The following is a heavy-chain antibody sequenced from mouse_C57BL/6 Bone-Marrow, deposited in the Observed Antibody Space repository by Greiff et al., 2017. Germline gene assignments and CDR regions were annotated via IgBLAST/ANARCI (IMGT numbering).Heavy chain of an antibody. J-gene: IGHJ4*01. V-gene: IGHV1-31*01. CDR1: GYSFTGYY. D-gene: IGHD2-2*01. CDR2: IYPYNGVS. Sequence: VQLQQSGPELVKPGASVKISCKASGYSFTGYYMHWVKQSHGNILDWIGYIYPYNGVSSYNQKFKGKGTLTVDKTSSTAYMELRSLTSEDSAVYYCARGMVTTNYAMDYWGQGTSVTVSS. CDR3: ARGMVTTNYAMDY.